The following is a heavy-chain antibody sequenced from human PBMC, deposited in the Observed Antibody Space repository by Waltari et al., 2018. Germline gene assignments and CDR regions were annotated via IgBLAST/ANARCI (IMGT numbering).Heavy chain of an antibody. D-gene: IGHD4-4*01. Sequence: EVQLVETGGGLIQPGGSLRLSCAASGFSVSSSYMSWVRQAPGKGLVLVSVIYGGGRTYYADSVKGRFTISRDNSKNMLYLQMNSLRAEDTAVYYCARGDGYSYFDSWGQGTLVTVSS. V-gene: IGHV3-53*02. CDR3: ARGDGYSYFDS. CDR1: GFSVSSSY. J-gene: IGHJ4*02. CDR2: IYGGGRT.